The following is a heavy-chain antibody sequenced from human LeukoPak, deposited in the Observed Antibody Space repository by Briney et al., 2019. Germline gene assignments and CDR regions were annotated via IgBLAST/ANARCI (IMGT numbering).Heavy chain of an antibody. CDR1: GFTYDKYA. D-gene: IGHD3-10*01. Sequence: GGSLRLSCVASGFTYDKYAMPWVRQAPGKGLEWVSAINWNGDSIRYPDSVKGRFTISRDNAKNSLYLQMNSLRAEDTALYYCARNCYGSGSFYNDYCDYWGQGTLVTVSS. V-gene: IGHV3-20*04. J-gene: IGHJ4*02. CDR2: INWNGDSI. CDR3: ARNCYGSGSFYNDYCDY.